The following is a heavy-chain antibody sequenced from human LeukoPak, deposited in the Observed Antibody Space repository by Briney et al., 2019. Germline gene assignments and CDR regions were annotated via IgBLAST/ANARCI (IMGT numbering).Heavy chain of an antibody. CDR2: LYSGGST. CDR3: ASLAMVRGALHAFDI. V-gene: IGHV3-53*01. J-gene: IGHJ3*02. CDR1: GFTVSSNY. D-gene: IGHD3-10*01. Sequence: GGSLRLSCAASGFTVSSNYMNWVRQAPGKGLEWVSVLYSGGSTYYADSVKGRFTISRDNAKNSLYLQMNSLRAEDTAVYYCASLAMVRGALHAFDIWGQGTMVTVSS.